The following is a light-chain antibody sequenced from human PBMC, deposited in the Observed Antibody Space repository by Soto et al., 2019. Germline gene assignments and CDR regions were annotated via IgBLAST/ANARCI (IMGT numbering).Light chain of an antibody. J-gene: IGKJ3*01. CDR2: QTS. Sequence: EIVLTQSPATLSSFPGDRATLSCRASQYINTRLAWYQHRPGQAPSLLIYQTSIRAAGIPARFSASGSGTDFTLTISRLEPEDFAVYYCQQYGSSNTFGPGTKVDIK. CDR3: QQYGSSNT. V-gene: IGKV3-20*01. CDR1: QYINTR.